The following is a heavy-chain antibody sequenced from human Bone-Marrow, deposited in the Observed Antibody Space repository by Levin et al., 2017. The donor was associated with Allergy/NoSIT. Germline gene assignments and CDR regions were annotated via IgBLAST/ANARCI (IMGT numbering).Heavy chain of an antibody. CDR1: VYSFTNQW. V-gene: IGHV5-51*01. CDR2: IYFGDSDT. CDR3: ARRNGRSLDY. Sequence: AGESLKISCKDPVYSFTNQWIGWVRQMPGKAPEWMGTIYFGDSDTRYSPSFQGQVTISADKSINTVYLQWRSLRASDTAIYYCARRNGRSLDYWGQGTLVTVSS. D-gene: IGHD1-26*01. J-gene: IGHJ4*02.